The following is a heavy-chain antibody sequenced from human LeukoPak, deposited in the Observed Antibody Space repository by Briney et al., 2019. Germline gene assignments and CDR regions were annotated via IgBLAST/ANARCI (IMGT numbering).Heavy chain of an antibody. Sequence: PSETLSLTCTVSGGSFSPYYWSWIRQPPGKGLEWIGYIYYSGSTNYNPSLKSRVTISVDTSKNQFSLKLSSVSAADTAVYYCVRGYASGSYWNYWGQGTLVTVSS. CDR3: VRGYASGSYWNY. V-gene: IGHV4-59*12. CDR1: GGSFSPYY. J-gene: IGHJ4*02. CDR2: IYYSGST. D-gene: IGHD3-10*01.